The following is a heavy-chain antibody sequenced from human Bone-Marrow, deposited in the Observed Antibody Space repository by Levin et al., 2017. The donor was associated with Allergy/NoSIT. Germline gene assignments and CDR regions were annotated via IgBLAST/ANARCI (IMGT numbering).Heavy chain of an antibody. J-gene: IGHJ4*02. CDR1: GFTFSSYA. V-gene: IGHV3-30-3*01. CDR3: ARGGYDGYKDY. Sequence: PGGSLRLSCAASGFTFSSYAMHWVRQAPGKGLEWVAVISYDGSNKYYADSVKGRFTISRDNSKNTLYLQMNSLRAEDTAVYYCARGGYDGYKDYWGQGTLVTVSS. CDR2: ISYDGSNK. D-gene: IGHD5-24*01.